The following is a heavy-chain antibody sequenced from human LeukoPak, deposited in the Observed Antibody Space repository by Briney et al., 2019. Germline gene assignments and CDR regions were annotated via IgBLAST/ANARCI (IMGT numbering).Heavy chain of an antibody. D-gene: IGHD4-23*01. CDR2: ISGYRGDT. J-gene: IGHJ4*02. V-gene: IGHV1-18*01. Sequence: ASVKVSCKASGYSFTGNGISWVRQAPGQGLEWMGWISGYRGDTNYAQSLQDRVTMTTDTSTSTAYMELRSLRSDDTAVYYCVRDRGDIYGDNANFDYWGQGTLVTVS. CDR3: VRDRGDIYGDNANFDY. CDR1: GYSFTGNG.